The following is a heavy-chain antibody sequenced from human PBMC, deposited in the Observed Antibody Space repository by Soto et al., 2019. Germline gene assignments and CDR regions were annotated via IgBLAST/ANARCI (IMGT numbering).Heavy chain of an antibody. CDR3: ARRYSSGFDY. J-gene: IGHJ4*02. CDR1: GGSINSYY. CDR2: IYYSGST. Sequence: QVQLQESGPGLVKPSETLSLTCTVSGGSINSYYWSWIRQPPGKGLEWIGYIYYSGSTKYNPSLKSRVTISVDTYKNQFSLNLSSVTAADTAVYYCARRYSSGFDYWGQGTLVTVSS. V-gene: IGHV4-59*08. D-gene: IGHD6-19*01.